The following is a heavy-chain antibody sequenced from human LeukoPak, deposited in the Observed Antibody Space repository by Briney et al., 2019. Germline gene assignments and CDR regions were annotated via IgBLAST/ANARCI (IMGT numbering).Heavy chain of an antibody. Sequence: GASVKVSCETFGYTFSDNYIHWVRQAPGQRPEWMGWINPASGGTDYVQKFQGRVTMTRDASIRTAYMELSRLTFDDTAVYYCARERRGNWNQDFDYWGQGTLVPVSA. D-gene: IGHD1-1*01. CDR1: GYTFSDNY. CDR3: ARERRGNWNQDFDY. CDR2: INPASGGT. J-gene: IGHJ4*02. V-gene: IGHV1-2*02.